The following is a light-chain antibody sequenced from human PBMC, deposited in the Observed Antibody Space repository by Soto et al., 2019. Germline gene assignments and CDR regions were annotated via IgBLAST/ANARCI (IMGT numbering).Light chain of an antibody. CDR1: QSVSSN. J-gene: IGKJ5*01. Sequence: EIVLTQSPGTLSLSPGERATLSCRASQSVSSNLAWYQHKPGQSPRLLINGVYTRATGIPDRFSGSGSGTDFTLTISRLEPEDFAIYYCQFYGSSLITFGQGTRLEIK. CDR2: GVY. V-gene: IGKV3-20*01. CDR3: QFYGSSLIT.